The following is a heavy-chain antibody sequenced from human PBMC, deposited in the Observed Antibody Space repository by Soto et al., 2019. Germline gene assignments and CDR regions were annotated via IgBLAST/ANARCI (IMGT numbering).Heavy chain of an antibody. V-gene: IGHV1-3*01. Sequence: ASAKVSCKAYGYTFTSYAMHWVRQAPGQRLEWMGWINAGNGNTKSSQKFQGRVTITRDTSASTAYMELSSLRSEDTAVYYCARGMYTIDYWGQGTLVTVSS. CDR3: ARGMYTIDY. D-gene: IGHD1-1*01. J-gene: IGHJ4*02. CDR2: INAGNGNT. CDR1: GYTFTSYA.